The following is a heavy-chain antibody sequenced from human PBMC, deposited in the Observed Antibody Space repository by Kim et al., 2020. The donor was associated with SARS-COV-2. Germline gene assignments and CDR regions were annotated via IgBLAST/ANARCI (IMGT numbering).Heavy chain of an antibody. J-gene: IGHJ4*02. D-gene: IGHD4-4*01. CDR2: IKQDGSDK. Sequence: GGSLRLSCAASGFTFSNYWMGWARQPPGKGLEWVANIKQDGSDKRYMDSVEGRFTISRDNAKNSLYLQMSNVRVEDTAVYYCGRYRREVTADEYYFDYWGQGSLVTVSS. CDR1: GFTFSNYW. V-gene: IGHV3-7*01. CDR3: GRYRREVTADEYYFDY.